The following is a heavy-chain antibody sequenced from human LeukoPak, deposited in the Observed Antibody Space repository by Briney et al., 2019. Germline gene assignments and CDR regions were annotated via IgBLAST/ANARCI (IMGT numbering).Heavy chain of an antibody. D-gene: IGHD3-16*02. V-gene: IGHV3-30*18. CDR3: AKNNPVWGSYRSLDY. CDR1: GFTFSSYG. CDR2: ISYDGSNK. J-gene: IGHJ4*02. Sequence: GGSLRLSCAASGFTFSSYGMHWVRQAPGKGLEWVAVISYDGSNKYHADSVKGRFTISRDNSKNTLYLQMNSLRAEDTAVYYCAKNNPVWGSYRSLDYWGQGTLVTVSS.